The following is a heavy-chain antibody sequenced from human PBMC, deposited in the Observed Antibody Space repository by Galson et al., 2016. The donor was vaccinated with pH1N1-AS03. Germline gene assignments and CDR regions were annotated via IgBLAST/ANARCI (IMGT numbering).Heavy chain of an antibody. J-gene: IGHJ4*02. V-gene: IGHV2-5*02. D-gene: IGHD2-15*01. Sequence: PALVKPTQTLTLTCSFSGFSLSTGGVGVGWIRQPPGKALEWLALIYSDDDRRYSPSLKSRLTITKDTSKNQVVLTMTNMDPVDTATYYCAPIPGVPLAANHCFDYWGQGTRVTVSS. CDR3: APIPGVPLAANHCFDY. CDR1: GFSLSTGGVG. CDR2: IYSDDDR.